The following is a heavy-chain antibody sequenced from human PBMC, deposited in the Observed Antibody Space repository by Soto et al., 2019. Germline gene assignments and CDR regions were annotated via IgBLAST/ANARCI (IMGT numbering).Heavy chain of an antibody. Sequence: ASVKVSCKASGGTFSSYAISWVRQAPGQGLEWMGGIIPIFGTANYAQKFQGRVTITADESTSTAYMELSSLRSEDTAVYYCAAVDTAMGTWGPHYYYYGMDVWGQGTTVTVSS. CDR1: GGTFSSYA. CDR3: AAVDTAMGTWGPHYYYYGMDV. D-gene: IGHD5-18*01. CDR2: IIPIFGTA. V-gene: IGHV1-69*13. J-gene: IGHJ6*02.